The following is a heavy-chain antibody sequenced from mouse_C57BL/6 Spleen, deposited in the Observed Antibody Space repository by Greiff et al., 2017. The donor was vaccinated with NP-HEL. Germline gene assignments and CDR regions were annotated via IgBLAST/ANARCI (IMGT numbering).Heavy chain of an antibody. CDR3: AVDGYYSYYYAMDY. V-gene: IGHV5-17*01. Sequence: EVQVVESGGGLVKPGGSLKLSCAASGFTFSDYGMHWVRQAPEKGLEWVAYISSGSSTIDYADTVKGRFTISRDNAKNTLFLQMTSLRSEDTAMYYCAVDGYYSYYYAMDYWGQGTSVTVSS. J-gene: IGHJ4*01. CDR1: GFTFSDYG. D-gene: IGHD2-3*01. CDR2: ISSGSSTI.